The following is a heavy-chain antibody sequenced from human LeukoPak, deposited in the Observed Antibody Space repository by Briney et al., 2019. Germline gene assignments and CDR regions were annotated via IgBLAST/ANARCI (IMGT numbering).Heavy chain of an antibody. Sequence: GRSLRLSCAVSGFAFRRHAMHWVRQAPGKGLEWVSVISYDGSNKYYADSVKGRFTISRDNSRSTLYVQMEGLRTEDTAVYYCVRENLGDCYFDYWGQGTLVTVSS. V-gene: IGHV3-30-3*01. D-gene: IGHD2-21*02. J-gene: IGHJ4*02. CDR3: VRENLGDCYFDY. CDR2: ISYDGSNK. CDR1: GFAFRRHA.